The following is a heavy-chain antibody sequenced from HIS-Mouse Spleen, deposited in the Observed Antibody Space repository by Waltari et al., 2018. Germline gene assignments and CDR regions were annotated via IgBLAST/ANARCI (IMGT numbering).Heavy chain of an antibody. D-gene: IGHD6-13*01. CDR2: IYYSGST. J-gene: IGHJ2*01. CDR1: VGSIRSSSYY. V-gene: IGHV4-39*07. CDR3: AREIPYSSSWYDWYFDL. Sequence: QLQLQESVPGLVKPSETLSPTCTVSVGSIRSSSYYWGWLRQPPGKGLEWIGSIYYSGSTYYNPSLKSRVTISVDTSKNQFSLKLSSVTAADTAVYYCAREIPYSSSWYDWYFDLWGRGTLVTVSS.